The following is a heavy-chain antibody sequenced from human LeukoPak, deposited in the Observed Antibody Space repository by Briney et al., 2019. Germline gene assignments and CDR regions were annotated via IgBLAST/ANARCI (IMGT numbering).Heavy chain of an antibody. CDR2: IYYSGST. V-gene: IGHV4-39*01. D-gene: IGHD5-18*01. CDR1: GGSISSSSYY. Sequence: SETLSLTCTVSGGSISSSSYYWGWIRQPPGKGLEWIGSIYYSGSTYYNPSLKSRVTISVDTSKNQFSLKLSSVTAADTAVYYCPRPGDTAMVSYYFDYWGQGTLVTLSS. CDR3: PRPGDTAMVSYYFDY. J-gene: IGHJ4*02.